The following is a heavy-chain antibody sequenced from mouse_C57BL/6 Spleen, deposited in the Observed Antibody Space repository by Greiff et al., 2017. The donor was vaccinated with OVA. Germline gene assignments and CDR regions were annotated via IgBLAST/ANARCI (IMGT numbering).Heavy chain of an antibody. CDR2: ISNGGGST. D-gene: IGHD2-2*01. CDR1: GFTFSDYY. CDR3: ARPMVTTGRSFAY. J-gene: IGHJ3*01. V-gene: IGHV5-12*01. Sequence: EVKLMESGGGLVQPGGSLKLSCAASGFTFSDYYMYWVRQTPEKRLEWVAYISNGGGSTYYPDTVKGRFTISRDNAKNTLYLQMSRLKSEDTAMYYCARPMVTTGRSFAYWGQGTLVTVSA.